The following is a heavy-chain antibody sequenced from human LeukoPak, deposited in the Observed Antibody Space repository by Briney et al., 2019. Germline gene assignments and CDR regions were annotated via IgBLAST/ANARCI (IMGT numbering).Heavy chain of an antibody. J-gene: IGHJ4*02. CDR2: FSSSSSYI. CDR3: ARATGDDYSNSNFDY. V-gene: IGHV3-21*01. Sequence: GGSLRLSCAASGFTFSNYSMNWVRQAPGKGLEWVSFFSSSSSYIYYADSVKGRFTISRDNAKNSLDLQMNSLRAEDTAVYYCARATGDDYSNSNFDYWGQGALVTVSS. D-gene: IGHD4-11*01. CDR1: GFTFSNYS.